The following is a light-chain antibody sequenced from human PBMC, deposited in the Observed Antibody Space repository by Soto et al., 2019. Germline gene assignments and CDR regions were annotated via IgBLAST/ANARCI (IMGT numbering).Light chain of an antibody. V-gene: IGKV3-15*01. CDR1: QSVRSN. CDR2: DAS. Sequence: ERVMTQSPATLSVSPGERVALSCRASQSVRSNFAWYQQKPGQAPRILIYDASTRATGIPARFSGSGSGTEFTLTISGLQSEDFGVYYCQQYNNWPYTFGQGTKLEIK. J-gene: IGKJ2*01. CDR3: QQYNNWPYT.